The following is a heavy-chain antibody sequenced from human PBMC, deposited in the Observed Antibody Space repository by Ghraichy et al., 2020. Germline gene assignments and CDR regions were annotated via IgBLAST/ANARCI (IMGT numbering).Heavy chain of an antibody. D-gene: IGHD3-10*01. V-gene: IGHV2-5*01. CDR2: IYWNDDK. CDR3: AHVYGSGSYSLLFDY. CDR1: GFSLSTSGVG. Sequence: SGPTLVKPTQTLTLTCTFSGFSLSTSGVGVGWIRQPPGKALEWLALIYWNDDKRYSPSLKSRLTITKDTSKNQVVLTMTNMDPVDTATYYCAHVYGSGSYSLLFDYWGQGTLVTVSS. J-gene: IGHJ4*02.